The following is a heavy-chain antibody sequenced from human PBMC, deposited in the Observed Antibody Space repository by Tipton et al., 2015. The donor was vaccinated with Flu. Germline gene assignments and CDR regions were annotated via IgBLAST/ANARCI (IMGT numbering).Heavy chain of an antibody. J-gene: IGHJ4*02. V-gene: IGHV4-4*07. CDR2: IYTSGNT. Sequence: LRLSCNVSGGSLSGYYWSWIRQPAGKGLEWIGRIYTSGNTNYSPSLKSRVTMSVDTSNNQFSLKLSSMTAADTAVYYCARGQGNSGWRYFDYWGQGTLVTVSS. D-gene: IGHD6-19*01. CDR1: GGSLSGYY. CDR3: ARGQGNSGWRYFDY.